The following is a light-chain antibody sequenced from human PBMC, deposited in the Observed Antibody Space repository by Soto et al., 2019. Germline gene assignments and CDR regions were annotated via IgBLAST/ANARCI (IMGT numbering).Light chain of an antibody. V-gene: IGLV2-14*01. J-gene: IGLJ2*01. CDR1: SSDVGGYNY. CDR3: SSYTSSSTL. Sequence: QSVLTQPASVSGSPGQSITISCTGTSSDVGGYNYVSWYQQHPGKAPKLMIYDVSNRPSGFSNRFSGSKSGNTASLTISGLQAEDEADYYCSSYTSSSTLFGGGTQLTVL. CDR2: DVS.